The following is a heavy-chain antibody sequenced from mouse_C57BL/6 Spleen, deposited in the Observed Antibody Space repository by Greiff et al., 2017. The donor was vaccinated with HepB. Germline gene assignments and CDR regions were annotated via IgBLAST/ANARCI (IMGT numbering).Heavy chain of an antibody. CDR1: GYTFTSYW. V-gene: IGHV1-55*01. CDR2: IYPGSGST. CDR3: ARGYDGYGRDY. J-gene: IGHJ2*01. D-gene: IGHD2-3*01. Sequence: QVQLQQSGAELVKPGASVKMSCKASGYTFTSYWITWVKQRPGQGLEWIGDIYPGSGSTNYNEKFKSKATLTVDTSSSTAYMQLSSLTSEDSAVYYCARGYDGYGRDYWGQGTTLTVSS.